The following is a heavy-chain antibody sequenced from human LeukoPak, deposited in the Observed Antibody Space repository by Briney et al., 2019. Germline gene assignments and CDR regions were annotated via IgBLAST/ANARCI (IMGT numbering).Heavy chain of an antibody. D-gene: IGHD3-22*01. Sequence: ASVKVSCKASGYTFTSYAMHWVRQAPGQRLEWMGWINAGNGNTKYSQKFQGRVTITRDTSASTAYMELSSLRSEDTAVYYCARGSGDSSGYSPYYYYGMDVWGQGTTVTVSS. CDR2: INAGNGNT. CDR3: ARGSGDSSGYSPYYYYGMDV. J-gene: IGHJ6*02. CDR1: GYTFTSYA. V-gene: IGHV1-3*01.